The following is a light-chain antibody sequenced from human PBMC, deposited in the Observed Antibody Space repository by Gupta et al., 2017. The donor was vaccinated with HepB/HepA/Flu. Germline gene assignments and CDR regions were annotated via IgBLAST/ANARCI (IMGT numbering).Light chain of an antibody. Sequence: QSVLTQPPSASGTLGQRVTISCSGSSSNIGSNTVNWYQQLPGTAPKLLIYSNNKRPSGVPDRFSGSKSGTSASLAISGLQSEDEADYYCAAWEDSLNGHVFGTGTKVTVL. CDR1: SSNIGSNT. CDR3: AAWEDSLNGHV. CDR2: SNN. J-gene: IGLJ1*01. V-gene: IGLV1-44*01.